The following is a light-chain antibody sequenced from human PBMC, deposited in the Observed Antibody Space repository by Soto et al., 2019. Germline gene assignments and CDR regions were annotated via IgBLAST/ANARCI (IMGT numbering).Light chain of an antibody. CDR2: EVS. CDR1: SSDVGGYNY. CDR3: SSYAGSNNFGV. Sequence: QSALTQPPSASGSPGQSVTISCTGTSSDVGGYNYVSWYQQHPGKAPKLMIYEVSKRPSGVPERFSGSKSGNTASLTVSGLQAEDEAEYYCSSYAGSNNFGVFGTGTKLTVL. V-gene: IGLV2-8*01. J-gene: IGLJ1*01.